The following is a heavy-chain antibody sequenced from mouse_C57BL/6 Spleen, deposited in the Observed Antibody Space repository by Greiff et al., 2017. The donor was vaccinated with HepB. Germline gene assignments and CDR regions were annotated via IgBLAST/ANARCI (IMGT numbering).Heavy chain of an antibody. Sequence: VQLQQSGAELVRPGASVTLSCKASGYTFTDYEMHWVKQTPVHGLEWIGAIDPETGGTAYNQKFKGKAILTADKSSSTAYMELSSLTSEDSAVYYCTRTYGYCAWFAYWGQGTLVTVSA. J-gene: IGHJ3*01. D-gene: IGHD2-2*01. CDR2: IDPETGGT. V-gene: IGHV1-15*01. CDR1: GYTFTDYE. CDR3: TRTYGYCAWFAY.